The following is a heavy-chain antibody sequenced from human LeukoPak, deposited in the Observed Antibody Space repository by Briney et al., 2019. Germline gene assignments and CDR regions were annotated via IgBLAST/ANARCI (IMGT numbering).Heavy chain of an antibody. CDR1: GGSISSSSYC. CDR2: LSSIRST. D-gene: IGHD3-16*01. J-gene: IGHJ4*02. CDR3: AREPVYCFDV. V-gene: IGHV4-39*07. Sequence: PSETLSLTCTVSGGSISSSSYCWGWIRQPPGKGLEWIGSLSSIRSTYYNPSLKSRVTISVDTSNNQFSLTLSSVTAADTAVYYCAREPVYCFDVWGQGTLVTVSS.